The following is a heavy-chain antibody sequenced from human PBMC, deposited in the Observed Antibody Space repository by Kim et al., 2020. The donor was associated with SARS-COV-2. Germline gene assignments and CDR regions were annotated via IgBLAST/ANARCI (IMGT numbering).Heavy chain of an antibody. CDR3: AREKQAGYSSGGYYYYGMDV. CDR2: ISSSSSYI. CDR1: GFTFSSYS. Sequence: GGSLRLSCAASGFTFSSYSMNWVRQAPGKGLEWVSSISSSSSYIYYADSVKGRFTISRDNAKNSLYLQMNSLRAEDTAVYYCAREKQAGYSSGGYYYYGMDVWGQGTTVTVSS. J-gene: IGHJ6*02. V-gene: IGHV3-21*01. D-gene: IGHD6-19*01.